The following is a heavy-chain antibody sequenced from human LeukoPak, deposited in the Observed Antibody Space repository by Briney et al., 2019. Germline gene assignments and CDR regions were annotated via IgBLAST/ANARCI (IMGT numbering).Heavy chain of an antibody. J-gene: IGHJ6*04. CDR2: ISCEGSVT. CDR3: VRDRAPWGGALGGAKGMDV. Sequence: GKSLRLSCAASGFTFSNYAFHCVRQPPGKGVEWAAVISCEGSVTYYADSVKGRFTVSRDNFKNTLNLEMNSLRVEDTAVYYCVRDRAPWGGALGGAKGMDVWGEGTTVTVSS. V-gene: IGHV3-30*04. D-gene: IGHD3-10*01. CDR1: GFTFSNYA.